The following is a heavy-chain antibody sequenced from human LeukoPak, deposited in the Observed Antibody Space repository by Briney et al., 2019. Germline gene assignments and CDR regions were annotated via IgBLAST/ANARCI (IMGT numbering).Heavy chain of an antibody. J-gene: IGHJ5*02. Sequence: GGSLRLSCAASGFTFSRHWMYWVRQAPGKGLEWVANIKQDGSAKPYVDSVKGRFTISRDNSKNTLYLQMNSLRAEDTAVYYCARVDSGNFNWFDPWGQGTMVTVSS. CDR1: GFTFSRHW. D-gene: IGHD1-26*01. CDR2: IKQDGSAK. V-gene: IGHV3-7*01. CDR3: ARVDSGNFNWFDP.